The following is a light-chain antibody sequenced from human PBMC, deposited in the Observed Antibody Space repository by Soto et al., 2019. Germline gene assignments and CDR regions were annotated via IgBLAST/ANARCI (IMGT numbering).Light chain of an antibody. CDR2: GAS. CDR1: QSVTSSY. CDR3: HQYDSSPVT. V-gene: IGKV3-20*01. J-gene: IGKJ1*01. Sequence: EIVLTQSPGTLSLSPGERATLSCRASQSVTSSYLAWYQQKPGQAPRLLIYGASSRATGIPDRFSGSGSGTDFTLTIHRLEPEDFAVYYCHQYDSSPVTFGQGTKVEIK.